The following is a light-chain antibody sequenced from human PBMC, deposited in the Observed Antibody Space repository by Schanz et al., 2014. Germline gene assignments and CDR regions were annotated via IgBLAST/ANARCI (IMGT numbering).Light chain of an antibody. V-gene: IGKV3-20*01. CDR3: QQYGGVPPYT. CDR2: GTS. Sequence: EIVLTQSPGTLSLSPGERATLSCRASQSVSSCSLAWCQQKPAQAPRLLVFGTSTRATGIPDRFSGSGSGTDFTLIINRLEPEDFAVYYCQQYGGVPPYTFGQGTKLEIK. CDR1: QSVSSCS. J-gene: IGKJ2*01.